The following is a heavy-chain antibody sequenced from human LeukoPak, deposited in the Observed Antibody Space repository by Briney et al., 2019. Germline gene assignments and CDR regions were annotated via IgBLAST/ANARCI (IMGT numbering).Heavy chain of an antibody. CDR2: ISCNSGSI. Sequence: GGSLRLSCAASGFTFDDYAMHWVRQAPGKGLEWVSGISCNSGSIRYADSVKGRFTISRDNAKNSLYLQMNSLRAEDTAVYYCARVFPTMVRGVPGHGMDVWGQGTTVTVSS. V-gene: IGHV3-9*01. CDR3: ARVFPTMVRGVPGHGMDV. CDR1: GFTFDDYA. J-gene: IGHJ6*02. D-gene: IGHD3-10*01.